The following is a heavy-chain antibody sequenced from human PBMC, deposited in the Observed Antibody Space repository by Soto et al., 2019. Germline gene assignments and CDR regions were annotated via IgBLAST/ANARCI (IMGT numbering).Heavy chain of an antibody. D-gene: IGHD5-18*01. J-gene: IGHJ4*02. CDR3: ARDHPHSYGVYYFDY. Sequence: SHTLSHTFPVSGCSTSNYHGTWIRQSPGKGLEWIGYIYSSGSTHYNPSLQNRVTISIDTSKNQVSLNVNSVTAADTAVYYCARDHPHSYGVYYFDYWGQG. CDR2: IYSSGST. CDR1: GCSTSNYH. V-gene: IGHV4-59*01.